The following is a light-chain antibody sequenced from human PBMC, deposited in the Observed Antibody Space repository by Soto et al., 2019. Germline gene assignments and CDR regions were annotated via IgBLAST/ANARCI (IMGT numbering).Light chain of an antibody. Sequence: QSALTQPRSVSGSPGQSVTISCTGTSSDVGYYNYVSWYQQHPGKALKFIIYEVSKRPSGVPDRFSGSKSGNTASLTISGLQAEDEADYYCCSYAGTYTVVFGGGTKLTVL. CDR3: CSYAGTYTVV. V-gene: IGLV2-11*01. CDR1: SSDVGYYNY. J-gene: IGLJ2*01. CDR2: EVS.